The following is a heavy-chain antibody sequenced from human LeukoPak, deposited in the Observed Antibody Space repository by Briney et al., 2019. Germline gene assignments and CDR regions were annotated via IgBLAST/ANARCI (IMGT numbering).Heavy chain of an antibody. CDR3: ARESYLDDYVWGSYRYEVDY. Sequence: PGGSLRLSCAASGFTFSSYWMSWVCQAPGKGLEWVANIKQDGSEKYYVDSVKGRFTISRDNAKNSLYLQMNSLRAEDTAVYYCARESYLDDYVWGSYRYEVDYWGQGPLVTVSS. V-gene: IGHV3-7*01. J-gene: IGHJ4*02. CDR1: GFTFSSYW. CDR2: IKQDGSEK. D-gene: IGHD3-16*02.